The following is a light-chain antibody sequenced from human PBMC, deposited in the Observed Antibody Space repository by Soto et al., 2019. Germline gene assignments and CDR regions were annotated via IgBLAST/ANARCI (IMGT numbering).Light chain of an antibody. J-gene: IGLJ1*01. V-gene: IGLV2-14*03. CDR1: SSDIGNYNY. CDR3: SSYTSGSTPWV. Sequence: QSVLAHPTSVSGSPGQSIIISCTGTSSDIGNYNYVSWYQHHPGKAPKLMICDVSDRPSGVSNRFSGSKSGNTASLTISGLQAEDEADYYCSSYTSGSTPWVFGTGTKVTVL. CDR2: DVS.